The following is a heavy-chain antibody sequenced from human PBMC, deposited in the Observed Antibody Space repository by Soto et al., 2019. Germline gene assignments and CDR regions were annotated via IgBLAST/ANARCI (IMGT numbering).Heavy chain of an antibody. D-gene: IGHD1-1*01. J-gene: IGHJ6*02. CDR2: MNPNSGNT. Sequence: QVQLVQSGAEVKKPGASVKVSCKASGYTFTSYDINWVRQATGQGLEWMGWMNPNSGNTGYAHKFQGRVTRSRNTSICTAYMELSSLRSEDKALYYCAREMTTRGMDVRCQGTTFIVSS. CDR1: GYTFTSYD. V-gene: IGHV1-8*01. CDR3: AREMTTRGMDV.